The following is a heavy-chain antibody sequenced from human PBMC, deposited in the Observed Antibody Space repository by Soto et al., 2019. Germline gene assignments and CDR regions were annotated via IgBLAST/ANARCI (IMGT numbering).Heavy chain of an antibody. V-gene: IGHV4-30-4*01. CDR3: AREAGRYYGSGSYFGY. CDR2: IYYSGST. J-gene: IGHJ4*02. D-gene: IGHD3-10*01. Sequence: QVQLQESGPGLVKPSQTLSLTCTVSGGSISSGDYYWSWIRQPPGKGLEWIGYIYYSGSTYYNPSLKSRVTISVDTSKNQFSLKLSSVTAADTAVYYCAREAGRYYGSGSYFGYWGQGTLVTVSS. CDR1: GGSISSGDYY.